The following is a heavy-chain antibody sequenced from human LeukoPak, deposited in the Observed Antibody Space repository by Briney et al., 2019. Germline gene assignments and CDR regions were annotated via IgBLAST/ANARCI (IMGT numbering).Heavy chain of an antibody. CDR3: ARVPYYYGSGSYIYFDY. J-gene: IGHJ4*02. V-gene: IGHV4-38-2*02. Sequence: SETLSLTCTVSGYSISSDYYWGWIRQPPGKGLERIGSIYHSGSAYYYPSLKSRVTISVDTSKNEFSLKLSSVTAADTAVYYCARVPYYYGSGSYIYFDYWGQGTLVTVSS. D-gene: IGHD3-10*01. CDR1: GYSISSDYY. CDR2: IYHSGSA.